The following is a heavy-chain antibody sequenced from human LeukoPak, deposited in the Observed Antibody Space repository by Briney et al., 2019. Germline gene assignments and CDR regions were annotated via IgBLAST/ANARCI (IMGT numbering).Heavy chain of an antibody. CDR1: GGSFSGYY. CDR2: INHSGST. J-gene: IGHJ5*02. Sequence: PSETPSLTCAVYGGSFSGYYWSWIRQPPGKGLEWIGEINHSGSTNYNPSLKSRVTISVDTSKNQFSLKLSSVTAADTAVYYCARGVTMIRGVILERTKSTNCFDPWGQGTLVIVSS. D-gene: IGHD3-10*01. CDR3: ARGVTMIRGVILERTKSTNCFDP. V-gene: IGHV4-34*01.